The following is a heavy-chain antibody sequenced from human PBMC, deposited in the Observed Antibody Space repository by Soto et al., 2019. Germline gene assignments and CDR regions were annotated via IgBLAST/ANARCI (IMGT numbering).Heavy chain of an antibody. D-gene: IGHD1-1*01. CDR2: MSHSGGT. CDR1: GGSVSSGSYY. V-gene: IGHV4-34*01. J-gene: IGHJ3*02. CDR3: ARVERGTATTVVDAFYI. Sequence: QVQLQQWGAGLLKPSETLSLTCAVYGGSVSSGSYYWSWIRQPPGKGLEWIGEMSHSGGTPFNPSLTSRVTISVDTSKNQFSLKMSFVTSADTALYYCARVERGTATTVVDAFYILVPGTMVTVSS.